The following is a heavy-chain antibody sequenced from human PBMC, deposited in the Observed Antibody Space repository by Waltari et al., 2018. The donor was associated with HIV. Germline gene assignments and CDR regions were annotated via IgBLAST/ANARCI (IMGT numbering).Heavy chain of an antibody. Sequence: QVQLQQSPSQIKKPGTSVKMSCKSSENAFSGSVINWVRQAPGQGLEWIGLIDTKTGSSTCPQHYSGLLSVSLDTSVTTSYLHIRAVETNDTATYYCAEGYGAFAFDYWGQGTLISVSP. CDR3: AEGYGAFAFDY. CDR1: ENAFSGSV. CDR2: IDTKTGSS. D-gene: IGHD2-15*01. V-gene: IGHV7-4-1*01. J-gene: IGHJ4*02.